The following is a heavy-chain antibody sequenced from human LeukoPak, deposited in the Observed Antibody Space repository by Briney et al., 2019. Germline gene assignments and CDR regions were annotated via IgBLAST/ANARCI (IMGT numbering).Heavy chain of an antibody. V-gene: IGHV3-30*04. CDR3: ARDHSWTGSWHSYYAMDV. J-gene: IGHJ6*02. D-gene: IGHD1-14*01. Sequence: GGSLRLSCADSGFTFSTYAMHWVRQAPGKGLEWVAVISYDGGDKYYADSVKGRFTISRDNSNNTLYLQMNSLRAADTAVYYCARDHSWTGSWHSYYAMDVWGQGTTVTVPS. CDR1: GFTFSTYA. CDR2: ISYDGGDK.